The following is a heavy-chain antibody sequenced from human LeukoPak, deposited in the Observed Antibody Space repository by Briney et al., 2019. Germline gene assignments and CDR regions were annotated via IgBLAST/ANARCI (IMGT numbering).Heavy chain of an antibody. CDR1: GFTFSSYA. J-gene: IGHJ5*02. Sequence: PGGSLRLSCAASGFTFSSYAMSWVRQAPGKGLEWVSAISGSGGSTYYADSVKGRFTISRDNSKNTLYLQMNSLRAEDTAVYYCAKANNYVFWSGYRPSWFDPGGQGPLVTVSS. CDR3: AKANNYVFWSGYRPSWFDP. D-gene: IGHD3-3*01. CDR2: ISGSGGST. V-gene: IGHV3-23*01.